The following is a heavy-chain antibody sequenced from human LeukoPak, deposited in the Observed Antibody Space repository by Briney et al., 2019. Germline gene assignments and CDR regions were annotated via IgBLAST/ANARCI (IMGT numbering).Heavy chain of an antibody. J-gene: IGHJ4*02. CDR1: GVTFDDYA. CDR3: AKAADYGLGKEAFDY. D-gene: IGHD4-17*01. CDR2: ISWNSGSI. V-gene: IGHV3-9*03. Sequence: GGSLRLSCAASGVTFDDYAMHWVRQAPGKGLEWVSGISWNSGSIGYADSVKGRFTISRDNAKNSLYLQMNSLRAEDMALYYCAKAADYGLGKEAFDYWGQGTLVTVSS.